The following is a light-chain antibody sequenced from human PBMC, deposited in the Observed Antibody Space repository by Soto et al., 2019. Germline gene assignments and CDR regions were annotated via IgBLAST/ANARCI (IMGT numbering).Light chain of an antibody. CDR3: QQYNNWPLT. J-gene: IGKJ4*01. Sequence: EVVLTQSPGTLSLPPGERATLSCRASQSVSTTYLAWYQQKPGQAPRLLIYGASSRASGIPDRFRGSGSGTDFTLTISRLEPEDFAVYYCQQYNNWPLTFGGGTKVDIK. V-gene: IGKV3-20*01. CDR1: QSVSTTY. CDR2: GAS.